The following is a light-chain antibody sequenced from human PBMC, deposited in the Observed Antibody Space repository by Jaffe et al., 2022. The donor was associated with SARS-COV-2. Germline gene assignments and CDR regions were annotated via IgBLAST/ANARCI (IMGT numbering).Light chain of an antibody. CDR2: DAS. Sequence: IQMTQSPSSLSASVGDRVTITCQASQDIRNYLNWYQQKPGKAPKLLIYDASLLEAGVPSRFSGSGSGTHFTFTITGLQPEDLATYYCLYYDNVFMYTFGQGTKLEIK. CDR3: LYYDNVFMYT. J-gene: IGKJ2*01. V-gene: IGKV1-33*01. CDR1: QDIRNY.